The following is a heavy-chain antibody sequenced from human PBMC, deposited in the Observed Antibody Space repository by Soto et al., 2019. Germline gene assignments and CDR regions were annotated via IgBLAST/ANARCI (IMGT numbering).Heavy chain of an antibody. CDR1: GFTFSDYY. V-gene: IGHV3-11*01. CDR2: ISSSGSTI. J-gene: IGHJ6*01. D-gene: IGHD2-21*01. CDR3: ARGEGGDGYSNYYYYYGMDV. Sequence: QVQLVESGGGLVKPGGSLRLSCAASGFTFSDYYMSWIRQAPGKWLEWVSYISSSGSTIYYADSVKGRFTISRDNDKNSLYLQMNSLRAEDTAVYYCARGEGGDGYSNYYYYYGMDVWGEGTTVTVSS.